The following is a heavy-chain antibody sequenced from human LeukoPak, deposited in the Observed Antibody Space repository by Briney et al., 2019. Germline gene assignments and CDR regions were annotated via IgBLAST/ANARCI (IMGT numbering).Heavy chain of an antibody. D-gene: IGHD6-19*01. V-gene: IGHV4-39*01. CDR2: IYYSGST. J-gene: IGHJ4*02. Sequence: PSETLSLTCTVSGGSISSSYSWGWIRQPPGKGLEWSGNIYYSGSTYYNSSLKSRVTISVDTSKNQFSLKLSSVTALDTAIYSCASTKLGYSSGWHWGQGTLVTVSS. CDR3: ASTKLGYSSGWH. CDR1: GGSISSSYS.